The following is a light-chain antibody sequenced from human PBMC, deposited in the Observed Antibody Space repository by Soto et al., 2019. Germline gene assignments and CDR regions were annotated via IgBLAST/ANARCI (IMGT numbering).Light chain of an antibody. V-gene: IGKV3-15*01. Sequence: EILKTQSPATLSVSPGERATLSCRATQTVDNKVVWYQHKPGQAPRLLIYGASTRATGIPARFSGSGSGTEFTLSISSLQSEDFAVYYCQQYNSWPPITFGQGTRLEIK. J-gene: IGKJ5*01. CDR3: QQYNSWPPIT. CDR1: QTVDNK. CDR2: GAS.